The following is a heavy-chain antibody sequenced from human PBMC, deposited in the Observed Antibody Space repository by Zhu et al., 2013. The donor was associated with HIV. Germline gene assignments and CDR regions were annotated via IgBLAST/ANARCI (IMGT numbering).Heavy chain of an antibody. D-gene: IGHD3-22*01. Sequence: QVQLVQSGAEVKKPGSSVKVSCKASGDTFSSYAFNWVRQAPGQGLQWMGGIIPIFHSANYAQIFQGRVTITADESTSTANMELSSLRSEDTAVYYCARGPYYYDSSGYYFYYLDYWGQGTLVTVSS. J-gene: IGHJ4*02. CDR2: IIPIFHSA. V-gene: IGHV1-69*01. CDR3: ARGPYYYDSSGYYFYYLDY. CDR1: GDTFSSYA.